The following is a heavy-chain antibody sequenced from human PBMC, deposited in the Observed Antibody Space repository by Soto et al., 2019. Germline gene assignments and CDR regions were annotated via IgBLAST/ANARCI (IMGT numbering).Heavy chain of an antibody. CDR1: GGNRYT. Sequence: SVKVSCKGSGGNRYTITWVRQAPGPGLEWMGRFIPRFGIATYAQNFQGRVTISADKSTSTAYMELSSLRSEDTAVYYCARDSGRSDVVPAAISAMDVWG. CDR3: ARDSGRSDVVPAAISAMDV. CDR2: FIPRFGIA. J-gene: IGHJ6*02. V-gene: IGHV1-69*04. D-gene: IGHD2-2*01.